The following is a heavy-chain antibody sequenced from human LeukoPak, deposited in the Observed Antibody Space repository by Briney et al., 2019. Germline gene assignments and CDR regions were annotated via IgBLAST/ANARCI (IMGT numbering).Heavy chain of an antibody. V-gene: IGHV7-4-1*02. CDR2: INTNTGNP. J-gene: IGHJ6*03. CDR1: GFTFNDFA. CDR3: AREGGGYYYYYMDV. D-gene: IGHD3-16*01. Sequence: ASVKVSCKASGFTFNDFAFNWVRQAPGQGLEWMGWINTNTGNPTYAQGFTGRFVFSLDTSVSTAYLQISSLKAEDTAVYYCAREGGGYYYYYMDVWGKGTTVTVSS.